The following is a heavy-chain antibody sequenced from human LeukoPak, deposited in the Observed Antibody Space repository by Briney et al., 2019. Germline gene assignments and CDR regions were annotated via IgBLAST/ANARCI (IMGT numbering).Heavy chain of an antibody. CDR1: GYSISSGYY. CDR2: IYHSGST. V-gene: IGHV4-38-2*01. Sequence: PSETLSLTCAVSGYSISSGYYWGWIRQPPGKGLEWIGSIYHSGSTYYNPSLKSRVTISVDTSKNQFSLKLSSVTAADTAVYYCARHLLNYYYYYMDVWGKGTTVTVSS. D-gene: IGHD2/OR15-2a*01. J-gene: IGHJ6*03. CDR3: ARHLLNYYYYYMDV.